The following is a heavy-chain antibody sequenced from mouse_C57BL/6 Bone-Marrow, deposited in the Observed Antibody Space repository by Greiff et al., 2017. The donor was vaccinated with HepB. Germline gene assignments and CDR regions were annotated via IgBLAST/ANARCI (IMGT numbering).Heavy chain of an antibody. V-gene: IGHV1-82*01. CDR1: GYAFSSSW. Sequence: QVQLQQPGPELVKPGASVKISCKASGYAFSSSWMNWVKQRPGKGLEWIGRIYPGDGDTNYNGKFKGKATLTADKSSSTAYMQLSSLTSEDSAVYFCARDPYYGSSPLAYWGQGTLVTVSA. CDR2: IYPGDGDT. J-gene: IGHJ3*01. D-gene: IGHD1-1*01. CDR3: ARDPYYGSSPLAY.